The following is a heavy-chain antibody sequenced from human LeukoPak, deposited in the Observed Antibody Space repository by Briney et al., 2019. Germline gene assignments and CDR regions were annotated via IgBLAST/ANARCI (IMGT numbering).Heavy chain of an antibody. V-gene: IGHV1-2*02. CDR2: INPNSGGT. Sequence: ASMKVPCKASGYTFSGYYMHWVRQAPGQGLEWMGWINPNSGGTNYAQKFQGRVTMTRDTSISTAYMELSRLRSDDTAVYYCARLVTMIVGRFDYWGQGTLVTVSS. D-gene: IGHD3-22*01. CDR1: GYTFSGYY. CDR3: ARLVTMIVGRFDY. J-gene: IGHJ4*02.